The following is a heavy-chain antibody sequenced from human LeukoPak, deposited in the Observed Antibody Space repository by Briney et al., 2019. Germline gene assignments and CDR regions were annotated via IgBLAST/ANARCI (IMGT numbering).Heavy chain of an antibody. V-gene: IGHV3-48*04. Sequence: GGSLRLSCAASGLTFSSYSMNWVRQAPGKGLEWVSYISSGSSTMYYADSVKGRFTISRDNAKNSLYLQMNSLRAEDTAVYYCASAYFDYWSQGALVTVSS. CDR3: ASAYFDY. CDR1: GLTFSSYS. J-gene: IGHJ4*02. CDR2: ISSGSSTM.